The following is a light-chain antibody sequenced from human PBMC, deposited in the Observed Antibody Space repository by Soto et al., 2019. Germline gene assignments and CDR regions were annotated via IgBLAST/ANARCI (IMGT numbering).Light chain of an antibody. CDR2: DNN. J-gene: IGLJ2*01. Sequence: QSVLTQPPSVSAARGQKITISCSGSSSNIGNNYVPWYEQLPGTAPKLLIYDNNKRPSGIPDRFSGYKSGTSATLCITGLQSGDGADYYCGSWDSGLSVVIFGGGTKVTVL. CDR3: GSWDSGLSVVI. CDR1: SSNIGNNY. V-gene: IGLV1-51*01.